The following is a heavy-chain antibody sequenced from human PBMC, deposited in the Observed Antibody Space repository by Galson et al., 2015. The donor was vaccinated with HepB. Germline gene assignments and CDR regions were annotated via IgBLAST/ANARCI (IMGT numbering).Heavy chain of an antibody. CDR3: ARVPLGYCSGGSCKTAFDY. CDR2: IIPILGTA. V-gene: IGHV1-69*08. CDR1: GGTFSSYT. J-gene: IGHJ4*02. D-gene: IGHD2-15*01. Sequence: SVKVSCKASGGTFSSYTISWVRQAPGQGLEWMGRIIPILGTANYAQKFQGRVTITADESTSTAYMELSSLRSEDTAVYYCARVPLGYCSGGSCKTAFDYWGQGTLVTVSS.